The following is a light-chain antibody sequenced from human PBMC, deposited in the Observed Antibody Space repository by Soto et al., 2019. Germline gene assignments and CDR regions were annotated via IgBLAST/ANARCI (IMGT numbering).Light chain of an antibody. CDR3: QQYDNLPLT. CDR1: QDISNY. J-gene: IGKJ4*01. CDR2: DVP. Sequence: DLQMTQSPSSLSASVGDRVTITCQASQDISNYLNWYQQKPGKAPKLLIYDVPNLETGVPSRFRGSGSGTDFTFTISSLQAEDTATYYCQQYDNLPLTFGGGTKVEIK. V-gene: IGKV1-33*01.